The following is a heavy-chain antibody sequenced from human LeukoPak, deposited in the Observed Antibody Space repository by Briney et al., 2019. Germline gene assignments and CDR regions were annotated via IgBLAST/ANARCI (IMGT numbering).Heavy chain of an antibody. CDR3: ARLTTVHPYYYYYYMDV. CDR2: ISSSSSYI. Sequence: GGSLRLSCAASGSTFSSYSMNWVRQAPGKGLEWVSSISSSSSYIYYADSVKGRFTISRDNAKNSPYLQMNSLRAEDTAVYYCARLTTVHPYYYYYYMDVWGKGTTVTVSS. CDR1: GSTFSSYS. V-gene: IGHV3-21*01. J-gene: IGHJ6*03. D-gene: IGHD4-17*01.